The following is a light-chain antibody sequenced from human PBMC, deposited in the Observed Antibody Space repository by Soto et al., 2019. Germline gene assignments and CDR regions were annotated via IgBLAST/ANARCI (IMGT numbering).Light chain of an antibody. V-gene: IGLV6-57*04. CDR1: SGSIASNY. Sequence: NFMLTQPHSVSESPGKTVTISCTRSSGSIASNYVQWYQQRPGSAPTTVIYEDNQRPSGVPDRFSGSIDSSSNSASLTIFGLKSEDESDYFCQSYDSSSWVFGGGTKLTAL. CDR3: QSYDSSSWV. CDR2: EDN. J-gene: IGLJ3*02.